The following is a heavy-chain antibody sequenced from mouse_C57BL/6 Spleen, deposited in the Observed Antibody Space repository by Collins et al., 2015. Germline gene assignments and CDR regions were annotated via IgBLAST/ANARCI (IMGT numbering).Heavy chain of an antibody. CDR2: INPNNGGT. J-gene: IGHJ3*01. D-gene: IGHD1-1*01. V-gene: IGHV1-26*01. Sequence: MNWVKQSHGKSLEWIGDINPNNGGTSYNQKFKGKATLTVDKSSSTAYMELRSLTSEDSAVYYCAREDYYGSRRAWFAYWGQGTLVTVSA. CDR3: AREDYYGSRRAWFAY.